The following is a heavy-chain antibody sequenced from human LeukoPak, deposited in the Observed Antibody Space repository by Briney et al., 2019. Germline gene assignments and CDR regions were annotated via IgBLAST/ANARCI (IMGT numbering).Heavy chain of an antibody. CDR1: GGSFSDYY. D-gene: IGHD3-22*01. Sequence: SETLSLTCAVYGGSFSDYYWSWIRQPPGKGLERIGEINHSGSTNYNPSLKSRVTISVDTSKNQFSLNLSSVTAADTAVYYCARRDDYYDSSGYYYPTYYFDYWGQGTLVTVSS. J-gene: IGHJ4*02. CDR2: INHSGST. CDR3: ARRDDYYDSSGYYYPTYYFDY. V-gene: IGHV4-34*01.